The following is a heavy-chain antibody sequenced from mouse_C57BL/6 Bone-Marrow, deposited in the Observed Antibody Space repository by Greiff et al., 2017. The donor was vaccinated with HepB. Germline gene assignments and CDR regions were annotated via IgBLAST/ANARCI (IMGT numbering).Heavy chain of an antibody. CDR2: IDPENGDT. V-gene: IGHV14-4*01. Sequence: VQLQQSGAELVRPGASVKLSCTASGFNIKDDYMHWVKQRPEQGLEWIGWIDPENGDTEYASKFQGKATITADTSSNTASLQLSSLPSEDTAVYYGARRGGHYGSSWGFAYWGQGTLVTVSA. J-gene: IGHJ3*01. CDR1: GFNIKDDY. CDR3: ARRGGHYGSSWGFAY. D-gene: IGHD1-1*01.